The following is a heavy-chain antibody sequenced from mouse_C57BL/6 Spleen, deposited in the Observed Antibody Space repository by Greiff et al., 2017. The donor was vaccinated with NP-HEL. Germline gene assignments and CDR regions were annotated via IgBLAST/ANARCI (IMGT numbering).Heavy chain of an antibody. D-gene: IGHD2-3*01. CDR1: GYTFTSYW. CDR3: ARSRDDGYYLDY. CDR2: IDPSDSYT. V-gene: IGHV1-69*01. J-gene: IGHJ2*01. Sequence: VQLQQPGAELVMPGASVKLSCKASGYTFTSYWMHWVKQRPGQGLEWIGEIDPSDSYTNYNQKFKGKSTLTVDKSSSTAYMQLSSLTSEDSAVYYCARSRDDGYYLDYWGQGTTLTVSS.